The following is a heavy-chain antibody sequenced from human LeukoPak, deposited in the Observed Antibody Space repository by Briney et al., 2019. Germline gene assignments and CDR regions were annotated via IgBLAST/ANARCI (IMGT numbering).Heavy chain of an antibody. CDR3: ARDGYHYDSSGYCSLDY. D-gene: IGHD3-22*01. V-gene: IGHV4-4*07. CDR1: GGSINNYY. J-gene: IGHJ4*02. Sequence: PSETLSLTCTVSGGSINNYYWSWIRQPAGKGLEWIGRIYSSGTTNYNPSLKSRVTMSVDTSNNQLSLKLSSVTAADTAVYYCARDGYHYDSSGYCSLDYWGQGTLVTVSS. CDR2: IYSSGTT.